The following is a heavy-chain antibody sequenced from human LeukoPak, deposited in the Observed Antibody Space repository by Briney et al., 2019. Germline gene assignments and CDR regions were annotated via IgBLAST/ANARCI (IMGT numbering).Heavy chain of an antibody. J-gene: IGHJ4*02. CDR1: GFTFSNYA. D-gene: IGHD3-10*01. CDR2: ISGSGGST. CDR3: AKGPYNALFDY. V-gene: IGHV3-23*01. Sequence: GGSLRLSCAASGFTFSNYAMSWVRQAPGKGLEWVSAISGSGGSTYYADSVKGRFTISRDNSKNTLYLQMNSLRAEGTAVYYCAKGPYNALFDYWGQGTLVTVSS.